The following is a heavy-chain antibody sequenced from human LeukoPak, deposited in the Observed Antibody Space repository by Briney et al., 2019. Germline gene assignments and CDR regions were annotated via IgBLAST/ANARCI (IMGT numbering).Heavy chain of an antibody. J-gene: IGHJ6*04. Sequence: GGSLRLSCAASGFTFNSYAMHWVRQATGKGREGVAVISYEGSNKYYADSVKGRFTISRDNSKNTLYLQMNSLRAEDTAVYYCAKIELLWFGEDYYYGMDVWGKGTTVTVSS. CDR2: ISYEGSNK. V-gene: IGHV3-30*04. CDR3: AKIELLWFGEDYYYGMDV. CDR1: GFTFNSYA. D-gene: IGHD3-10*01.